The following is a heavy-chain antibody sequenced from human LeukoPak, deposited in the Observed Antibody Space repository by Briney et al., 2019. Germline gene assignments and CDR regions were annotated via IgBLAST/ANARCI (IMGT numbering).Heavy chain of an antibody. V-gene: IGHV3-23*01. Sequence: GGSLRLSYAASGFTFSSYAMSCVRQAPGKGLEWVSSISGTGGTTYYADSVKGRVSISRDYSKNTLYLQMNSLRAEDTAVYYCAKGNQWLLRGGAHFDFWGQGTLVTVSS. D-gene: IGHD6-19*01. CDR3: AKGNQWLLRGGAHFDF. J-gene: IGHJ4*02. CDR2: ISGTGGTT. CDR1: GFTFSSYA.